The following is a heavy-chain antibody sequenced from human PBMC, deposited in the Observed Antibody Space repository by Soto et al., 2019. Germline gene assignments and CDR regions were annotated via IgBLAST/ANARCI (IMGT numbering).Heavy chain of an antibody. CDR1: GFTFSSYG. CDR2: IWYDGSNK. J-gene: IGHJ6*02. V-gene: IGHV3-33*01. Sequence: PGGSLRLSCAASGFTFSSYGMHWVRQAPGKGLEWVAVIWYDGSNKYYADSVKGRFTISRDNSKNTLYLQMNSLRAEDTAVYYCARESAAAAAYGMDVWGQGTTVTVS. D-gene: IGHD6-13*01. CDR3: ARESAAAAAYGMDV.